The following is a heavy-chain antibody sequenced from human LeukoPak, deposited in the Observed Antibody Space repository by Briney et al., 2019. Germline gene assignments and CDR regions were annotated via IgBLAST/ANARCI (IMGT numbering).Heavy chain of an antibody. D-gene: IGHD3-22*01. CDR3: ARDGDYYDSSGYYLN. V-gene: IGHV4-59*01. Sequence: PSETLSLTCTVSGGSISSYYWSWIRQPPGKGLEWIGYIYYSGSTNYNPSLKSRVTISVDTSKNQFSLKLSSVTAADTAVYYCARDGDYYDSSGYYLNWGQGTLVTVSS. CDR2: IYYSGST. CDR1: GGSISSYY. J-gene: IGHJ4*02.